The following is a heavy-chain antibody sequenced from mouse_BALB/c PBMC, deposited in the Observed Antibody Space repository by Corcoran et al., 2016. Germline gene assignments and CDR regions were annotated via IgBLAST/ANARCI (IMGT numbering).Heavy chain of an antibody. D-gene: IGHD3-1*01. CDR1: GYTFSSYV. V-gene: IGHV1S136*01. J-gene: IGHJ2*01. CDR2: INPYNDGT. CDR3: SRTHSSGYFDY. Sequence: EVQLQQSGPELVKPGASVTMSCKASGYTFSSYVMHWVKQKPGQGLEWIGDINPYNDGTKYNEKFKGKATLTSDKSSSTAYMELSSLTSEDSAVFFCSRTHSSGYFDYWGQGTTLTVSS.